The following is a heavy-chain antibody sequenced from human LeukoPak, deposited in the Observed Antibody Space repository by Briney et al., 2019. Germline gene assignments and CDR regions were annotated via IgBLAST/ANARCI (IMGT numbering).Heavy chain of an antibody. CDR2: MNPNSGNT. J-gene: IGHJ3*02. Sequence: GASVKVSCKASGYTFTSYDINWVRQATGQGLEWMGWMNPNSGNTGYAQKIQGRVTMTRNTSISTAYMELSSLRSEDTAVYYCARRSSGWYRPVSAFDIWGQGTMVTVSS. CDR3: ARRSSGWYRPVSAFDI. V-gene: IGHV1-8*01. CDR1: GYTFTSYD. D-gene: IGHD6-19*01.